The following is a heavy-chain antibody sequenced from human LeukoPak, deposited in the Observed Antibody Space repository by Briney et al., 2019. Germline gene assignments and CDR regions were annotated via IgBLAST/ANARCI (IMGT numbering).Heavy chain of an antibody. CDR1: GFTFSSYA. V-gene: IGHV3-23*01. CDR2: ISGSGGST. D-gene: IGHD3-22*01. Sequence: GGSLRLSCAASGFTFSSYAMSWVRQAPGKGLEWVSAISGSGGSTYYADSVKGRFTISRDNSKNTLYLQMNSLRAEDTAVYYCAKGCYYDSSGYYATNGLPGAEYFQHWGQGTLVTVSS. CDR3: AKGCYYDSSGYYATNGLPGAEYFQH. J-gene: IGHJ1*01.